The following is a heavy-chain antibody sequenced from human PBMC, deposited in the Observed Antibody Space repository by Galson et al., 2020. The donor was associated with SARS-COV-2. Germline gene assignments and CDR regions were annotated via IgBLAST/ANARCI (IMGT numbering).Heavy chain of an antibody. CDR3: ARGPLLYGSASSMDV. J-gene: IGHJ6*02. CDR1: GGSISSGDYY. D-gene: IGHD3-10*01. CDR2: IYYSGST. V-gene: IGHV4-30-4*01. Sequence: SETLSLTCTVSGGSISSGDYYWSWIRQPPGKGLEWIRYIYYSGSTYYNPSLKSRVTISVDTSKNQFSLKLSSVTAADTAVYYCARGPLLYGSASSMDVWGQGTTVTVSS.